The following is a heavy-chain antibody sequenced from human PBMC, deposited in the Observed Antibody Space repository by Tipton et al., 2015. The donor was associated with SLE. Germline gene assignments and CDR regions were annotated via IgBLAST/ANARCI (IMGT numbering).Heavy chain of an antibody. CDR3: ARQDGRVFYDSDEGAFDL. D-gene: IGHD3-22*01. CDR2: IYYSGIT. Sequence: TLSLTCTVSGDSISNSPYYWGWIRQPPGKGLQWIGNIYYSGITHYNPSLTSRFTISVDTSNNQFSLRLSSVTAADTAVYYCARQDGRVFYDSDEGAFDLWGRGTLVTVSS. CDR1: GDSISNSPYY. V-gene: IGHV4-39*01. J-gene: IGHJ2*01.